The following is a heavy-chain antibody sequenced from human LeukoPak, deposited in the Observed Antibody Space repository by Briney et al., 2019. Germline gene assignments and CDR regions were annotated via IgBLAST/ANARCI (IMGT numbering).Heavy chain of an antibody. V-gene: IGHV5-51*01. D-gene: IGHD3-22*01. Sequence: GESLKISCKGSGYSFTSYWIGWVRQMPGKGLEWMGIIYPGDSDTRYSPSFQGQVTISADKSISTAYLQWSGLQASDTAMYYCARRYYYDSSGFTPLFDYWGQGTLVTVSS. J-gene: IGHJ4*02. CDR2: IYPGDSDT. CDR3: ARRYYYDSSGFTPLFDY. CDR1: GYSFTSYW.